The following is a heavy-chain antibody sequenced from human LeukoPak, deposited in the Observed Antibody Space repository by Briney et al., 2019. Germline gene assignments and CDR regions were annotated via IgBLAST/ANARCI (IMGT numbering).Heavy chain of an antibody. J-gene: IGHJ4*02. CDR1: GGSISSGDYY. V-gene: IGHV4-30-4*01. Sequence: SQTLSLTCTVSGGSISSGDYYWSWIRQPPGKGLEWIGYIYYSGSTYYNPSLKSRATISVDTSKNQFSLKLSSVTAADTAVYYCARGGDSSGYCYFDYWGQGTLVTVSS. D-gene: IGHD3-22*01. CDR3: ARGGDSSGYCYFDY. CDR2: IYYSGST.